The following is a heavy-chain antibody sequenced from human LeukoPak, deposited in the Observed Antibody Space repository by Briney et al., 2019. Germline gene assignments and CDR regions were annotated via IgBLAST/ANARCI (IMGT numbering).Heavy chain of an antibody. CDR2: FNWNGGST. D-gene: IGHD5-24*01. J-gene: IGHJ3*02. CDR3: ARAPRGQFAFDI. Sequence: GGSLRLSCAASGFSFYSYDMSWVRQAPGTGLGWVSGFNWNGGSTGYADSVKGRFTISRDSAKNSLYLQMNSLRAEDTALYYCARAPRGQFAFDIWGLGTMVTVSS. CDR1: GFSFYSYD. V-gene: IGHV3-20*04.